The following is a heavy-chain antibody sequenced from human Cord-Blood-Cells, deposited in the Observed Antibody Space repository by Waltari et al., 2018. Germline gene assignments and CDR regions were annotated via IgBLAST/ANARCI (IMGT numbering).Heavy chain of an antibody. CDR1: GFTFMGSP. V-gene: IGHV3-73*02. CDR2: IRSKANSYAT. CDR3: TRLYSSSSGGWFDP. D-gene: IGHD6-13*01. Sequence: EVQLVESGGGLVQPGGSLKLSCAASGFTFMGSPMHWGRQASGKGLEWVGRIRSKANSYATAYAASVKGRFTISRDDSKNTAYLQMNSLKTEDTAVYYCTRLYSSSSGGWFDPWGQGTLVTVSS. J-gene: IGHJ5*02.